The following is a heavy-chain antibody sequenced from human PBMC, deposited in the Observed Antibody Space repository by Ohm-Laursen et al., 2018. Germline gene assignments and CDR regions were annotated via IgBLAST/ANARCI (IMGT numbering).Heavy chain of an antibody. CDR1: GFTFSSYA. V-gene: IGHV3-23*01. J-gene: IGHJ4*02. Sequence: SLRLSCAAPGFTFSSYAMSWVRQAPEKGLEWVSGVSDTGGSTEYADSVKGRFTISRDDSKDTLYLQMNSLKAEDTAVYSCARCMRLSRDGVDYWGQGTLVTVSS. CDR2: VSDTGGST. CDR3: ARCMRLSRDGVDY. D-gene: IGHD2-2*01.